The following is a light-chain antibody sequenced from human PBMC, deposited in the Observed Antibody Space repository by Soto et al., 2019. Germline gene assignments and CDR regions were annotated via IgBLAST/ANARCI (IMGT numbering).Light chain of an antibody. Sequence: QSVLTQPASVSGSPGQSITISCTGTSSDVGGYNYVSWYQHPPGKAPKLMIYDVSNRPSGVSNRFSGSKSGNTASLTISGLQTEDEADYYCSSYTSSTDVVFGGGTKVTVL. V-gene: IGLV2-14*03. J-gene: IGLJ2*01. CDR2: DVS. CDR3: SSYTSSTDVV. CDR1: SSDVGGYNY.